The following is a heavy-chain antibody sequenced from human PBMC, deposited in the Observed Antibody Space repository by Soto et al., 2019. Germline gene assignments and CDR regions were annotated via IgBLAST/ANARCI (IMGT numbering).Heavy chain of an antibody. V-gene: IGHV4-39*01. Sequence: QPQLQESGPGLVKPSETLSLTCTVSNGSTSSRSFYWGWIRQPPGKGLEWIGHVFYSESTFYNPSLRSRVTISVHTSDNRFFLNMRSVTAADTAIYYCVFREEGAFDYWGPGTLVSVSS. CDR3: VFREEGAFDY. CDR1: NGSTSSRSFY. CDR2: VFYSEST. J-gene: IGHJ4*02. D-gene: IGHD3-16*01.